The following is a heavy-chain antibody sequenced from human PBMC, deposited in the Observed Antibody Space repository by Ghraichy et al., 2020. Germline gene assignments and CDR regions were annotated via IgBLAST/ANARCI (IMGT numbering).Heavy chain of an antibody. CDR2: INAGNGNT. J-gene: IGHJ6*02. CDR3: ARAHQPYSSSWYAGNYGMDV. Sequence: ASVKVSCKASGYTFTSYAMHWVRQAPGQRLEWMGWINAGNGNTKYSQKFQDRVTITRDTSASTAYMELSSLRSEDTAVYYCARAHQPYSSSWYAGNYGMDVWGQGTTVTVSS. CDR1: GYTFTSYA. D-gene: IGHD6-13*01. V-gene: IGHV1-3*01.